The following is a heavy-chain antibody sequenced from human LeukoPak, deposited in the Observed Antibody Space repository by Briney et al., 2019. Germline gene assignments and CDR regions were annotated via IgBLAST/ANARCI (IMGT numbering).Heavy chain of an antibody. CDR2: ISSSSDTI. CDR3: AKPIVVVPAAKSDAFDI. J-gene: IGHJ3*02. Sequence: GGSLRLSFAASGFTFCPYTMNWVRQAPGKGLEWVSYISSSSDTIYYADSVKGRFTISRDNAKNSLYLQMNSLRAEDTAVYYCAKPIVVVPAAKSDAFDIWGQGTMVTVSP. V-gene: IGHV3-48*04. D-gene: IGHD2-2*01. CDR1: GFTFCPYT.